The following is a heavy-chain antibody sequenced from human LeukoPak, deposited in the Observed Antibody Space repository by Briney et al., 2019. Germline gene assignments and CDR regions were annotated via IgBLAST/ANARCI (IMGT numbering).Heavy chain of an antibody. Sequence: GGSLRLSCAASGFTFSSYWMSWVRQAPGKGLEWVANIKQNGSEKYYVDSVKGRFTISRDNAKNSLYLQMNSLRAEDTAVYYCARDRYRLVPYDAFDIWGQGTMVTVSS. D-gene: IGHD1-1*01. CDR1: GFTFSSYW. CDR2: IKQNGSEK. J-gene: IGHJ3*02. CDR3: ARDRYRLVPYDAFDI. V-gene: IGHV3-7*01.